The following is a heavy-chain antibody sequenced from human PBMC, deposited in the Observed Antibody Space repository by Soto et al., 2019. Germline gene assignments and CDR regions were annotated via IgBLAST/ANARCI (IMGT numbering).Heavy chain of an antibody. CDR3: ARGGYDFWSGHMFVAFDI. CDR2: ISSSSSYI. CDR1: GFTFSSYS. D-gene: IGHD3-3*01. J-gene: IGHJ3*02. Sequence: EVQLVESGGGLVRPGGSLRLSCAASGFTFSSYSMNWVRQAPGKGLEWVSSISSSSSYIYYADSVKGRFTISRDNAKNSLYLQMNSLRAEDTAVYYCARGGYDFWSGHMFVAFDIWGQGTMVTVSS. V-gene: IGHV3-21*01.